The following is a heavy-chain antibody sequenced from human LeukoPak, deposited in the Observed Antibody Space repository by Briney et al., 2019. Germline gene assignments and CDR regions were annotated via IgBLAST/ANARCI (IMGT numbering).Heavy chain of an antibody. V-gene: IGHV3-7*05. D-gene: IGHD6-13*01. CDR2: IKQDGGEK. J-gene: IGHJ4*02. CDR1: RFSFSSYW. CDR3: AKAAGPLYDSRGVRQLVRWGVDY. Sequence: PGGSLRLSCAASRFSFSSYWMAWVRQAPGKGLEWVANIKQDGGEKHYVDSVQGRFTISRDNAKNSLYLQMNSPRAEDTAVYCCAKAAGPLYDSRGVRQLVRWGVDYWGQGTLVTVSS.